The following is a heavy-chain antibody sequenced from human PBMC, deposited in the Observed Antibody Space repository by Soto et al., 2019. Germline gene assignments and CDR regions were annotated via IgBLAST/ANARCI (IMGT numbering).Heavy chain of an antibody. D-gene: IGHD6-6*01. CDR3: ARASPAARSPKYYFDY. Sequence: SETLSLTCAVSGYSISSGYYWGCIRQPPGKGLEWIGSIYHSGSTYYNPSLKSRVTISVDTSKNQFSLKLSSVTAADTAVYYCARASPAARSPKYYFDYWGQGTLVTVS. J-gene: IGHJ4*02. V-gene: IGHV4-38-2*01. CDR1: GYSISSGYY. CDR2: IYHSGST.